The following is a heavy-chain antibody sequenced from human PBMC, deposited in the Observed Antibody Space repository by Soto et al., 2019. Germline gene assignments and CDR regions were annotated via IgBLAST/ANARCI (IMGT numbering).Heavy chain of an antibody. J-gene: IGHJ4*02. V-gene: IGHV3-30-3*01. CDR1: GFTFSSYA. CDR2: ISYDGSNK. D-gene: IGHD6-19*01. CDR3: ARASKSPVRIALAGTPIDY. Sequence: QVQLVESGGGVVQPGRSLRLSCAASGFTFSSYAMHWVRQAPGKGLEWVAVISYDGSNKYYADSVKGRFTISRDNSKNTLYLQMNSLRAEDTAVYYCARASKSPVRIALAGTPIDYWGQGTLVTVSS.